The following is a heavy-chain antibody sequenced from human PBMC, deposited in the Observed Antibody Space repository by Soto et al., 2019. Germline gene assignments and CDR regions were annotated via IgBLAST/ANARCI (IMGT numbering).Heavy chain of an antibody. V-gene: IGHV2-5*02. D-gene: IGHD3-22*01. J-gene: IGHJ4*02. Sequence: QITLKESGPTLVKPTQTLTLTCTFSGFSLSTSGVGVGWIRQPPGKALEWLALIYWDDDKRYSPSLKSRLTITKDTSKNQVVLTMTKMDPVDTATYYCARHRGYYYDSSGYYPDYWGQGTLVTVSS. CDR2: IYWDDDK. CDR1: GFSLSTSGVG. CDR3: ARHRGYYYDSSGYYPDY.